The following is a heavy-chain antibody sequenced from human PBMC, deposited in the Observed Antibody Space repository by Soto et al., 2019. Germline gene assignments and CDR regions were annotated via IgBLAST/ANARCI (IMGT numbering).Heavy chain of an antibody. J-gene: IGHJ6*02. V-gene: IGHV3-23*01. CDR3: AKTLPKAGSAPYYFTLDV. CDR2: ISDSGRDT. Sequence: EVQLLESGGSLVQPGGSLRLSCAAFGFTFSSYALSWVRQAPEKGLEWVSAISDSGRDTYYADSVKGRFTISRDDSKNTVFLPMNSLRAEDTAMYYCAKTLPKAGSAPYYFTLDVWGQGTTVTVSS. D-gene: IGHD3-22*01. CDR1: GFTFSSYA.